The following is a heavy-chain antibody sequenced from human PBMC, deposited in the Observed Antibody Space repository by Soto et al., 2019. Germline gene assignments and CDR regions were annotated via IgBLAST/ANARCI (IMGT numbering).Heavy chain of an antibody. D-gene: IGHD1-1*01. J-gene: IGHJ5*02. CDR3: ARVLFPGPSDGNWFDP. Sequence: ASVKVSCKASGGTFSSYAISWVRQAPGQGLEWMGGIIPIFGTANYAQKFQGRVTITADESTSTAYMELSSLRSEDTAVYYCARVLFPGPSDGNWFDPWGQGTLVTVSS. CDR1: GGTFSSYA. V-gene: IGHV1-69*13. CDR2: IIPIFGTA.